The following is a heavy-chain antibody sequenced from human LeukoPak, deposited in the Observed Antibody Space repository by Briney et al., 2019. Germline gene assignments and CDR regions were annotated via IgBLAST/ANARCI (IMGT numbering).Heavy chain of an antibody. V-gene: IGHV4-39*07. Sequence: SETLSLTCTVSGGSISSSDYSCGWIRQPPGKGLEWIGTIYYSGITYYNPSLESRVTISVDTSKNQFSLKLSSVTAADTAVYYCAREGYCSNGICYSYYYYYMDVWGTGTTVTISS. CDR2: IYYSGIT. J-gene: IGHJ6*03. D-gene: IGHD2-8*01. CDR3: AREGYCSNGICYSYYYYYMDV. CDR1: GGSISSSDYS.